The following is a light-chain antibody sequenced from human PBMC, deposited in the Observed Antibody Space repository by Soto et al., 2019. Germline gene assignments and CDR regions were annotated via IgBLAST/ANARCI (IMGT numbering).Light chain of an antibody. V-gene: IGKV3-11*01. CDR2: DAS. CDR1: QSVSSY. Sequence: EIALTQSPATLSLSPGERATRTCRASQSVSSYLAWYQQKPGQAPRLLIYDASNRATGIPARFSGSGSGTDFTLTISSLEPEDFAVYYCQQRSNWPPVTFGQGTRLEIK. J-gene: IGKJ5*01. CDR3: QQRSNWPPVT.